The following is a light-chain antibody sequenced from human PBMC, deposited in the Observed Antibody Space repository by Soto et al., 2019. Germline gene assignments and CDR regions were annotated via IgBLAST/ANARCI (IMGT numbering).Light chain of an antibody. CDR1: QSISSS. CDR2: KES. CDR3: QQYFIYPWI. Sequence: DIQMTQSPSTLSASVGDRVTITCLASQSISSSLAWYQQKPGKAPMLLIYKESSLESGVPSGYSGSGSGTEFTLTVSILQPDHFATCPCQQYFIYPWIFGQGTKVEIK. J-gene: IGKJ1*01. V-gene: IGKV1-5*03.